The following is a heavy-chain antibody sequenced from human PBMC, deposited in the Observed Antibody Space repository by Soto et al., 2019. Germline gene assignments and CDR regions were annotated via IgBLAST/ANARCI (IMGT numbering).Heavy chain of an antibody. V-gene: IGHV3-7*03. Sequence: GGSLRLSCAASGFTFSSYWMSWVRQAPGKGLEWVANIKQDGSEKYYVDSVKGRFTISRDNAKNSLYLQMNSLRAEDTAVYYCARRGSSWYRYYYYFDYWGQGTLVTVS. J-gene: IGHJ4*02. CDR2: IKQDGSEK. D-gene: IGHD6-13*01. CDR1: GFTFSSYW. CDR3: ARRGSSWYRYYYYFDY.